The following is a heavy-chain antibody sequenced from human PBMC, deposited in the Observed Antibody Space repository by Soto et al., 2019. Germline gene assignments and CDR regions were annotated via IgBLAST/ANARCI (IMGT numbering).Heavy chain of an antibody. CDR3: AKLNVPQTFWSGYSHLGSDRWFDP. J-gene: IGHJ5*02. V-gene: IGHV3-23*01. D-gene: IGHD3-3*01. CDR1: GFTFSSYA. Sequence: GGSLRLSCAASGFTFSSYAMSWVRQAPGKGLEWVSAISGSGGSTYYADSVKGRFTISRDNSKNTLYLQMNSLRAEDTAVYYCAKLNVPQTFWSGYSHLGSDRWFDPWGQGTLVTVSS. CDR2: ISGSGGST.